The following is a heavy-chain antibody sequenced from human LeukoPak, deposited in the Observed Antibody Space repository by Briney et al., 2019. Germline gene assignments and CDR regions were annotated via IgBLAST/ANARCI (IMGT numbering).Heavy chain of an antibody. CDR3: ARGIRKGIDY. Sequence: SETLSLTCTVSGGSISSGGYYWSWIRQHPGKGLEWIGYIYYSGSTYYNPSLKSRVTISVDTSKNQFSLKLSSVTAADTAVYYCARGIRKGIDYWGQGTLVTVSS. J-gene: IGHJ4*02. D-gene: IGHD3-3*02. CDR2: IYYSGST. CDR1: GGSISSGGYY. V-gene: IGHV4-31*03.